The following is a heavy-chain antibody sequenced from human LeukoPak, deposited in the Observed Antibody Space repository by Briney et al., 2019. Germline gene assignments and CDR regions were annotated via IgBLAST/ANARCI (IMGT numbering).Heavy chain of an antibody. J-gene: IGHJ4*02. CDR2: IPHDGGGK. Sequence: PGRSLRLSCAASGFTPSNYHMHWVRQAPGRGLEWVALIPHDGGGKQYAASVQDRFTISRDNSENTVYLQMNSLRHDDAAVYFCAREGYTSGRAAAFDFWGRGTLVTVSS. D-gene: IGHD6-19*01. CDR3: AREGYTSGRAAAFDF. V-gene: IGHV3-30*04. CDR1: GFTPSNYH.